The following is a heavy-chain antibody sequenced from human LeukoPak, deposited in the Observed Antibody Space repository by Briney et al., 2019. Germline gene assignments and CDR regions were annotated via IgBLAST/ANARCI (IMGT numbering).Heavy chain of an antibody. D-gene: IGHD2-15*01. CDR1: GFTFSSYS. CDR3: ARERVYCSGGSCYRFDY. CDR2: MTSSSTYI. V-gene: IGHV3-21*01. J-gene: IGHJ4*02. Sequence: GGSLRLSCAASGFTFSSYSMNWVRQAPGKGLEWVSSMTSSSTYIYYADSVKGRFTISRDNAKNSLYLQMNSLRAEDTAVYYCARERVYCSGGSCYRFDYWGQGTLVTVSS.